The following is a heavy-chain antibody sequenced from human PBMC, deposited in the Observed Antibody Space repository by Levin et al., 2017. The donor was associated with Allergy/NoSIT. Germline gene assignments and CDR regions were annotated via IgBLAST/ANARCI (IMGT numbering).Heavy chain of an antibody. CDR3: TRGRLYCSSTSCLFGAFDI. V-gene: IGHV3-49*03. D-gene: IGHD2-2*01. Sequence: GESLKISCTASGFTFGDYAMSWFRQAPGKGLEWVGFIRSKAYGGTTEYAASVKGRFTISRDDSKSIAYLQMNSLKTEDTAVYYCTRGRLYCSSTSCLFGAFDIWGQGTMVTVSS. CDR1: GFTFGDYA. CDR2: IRSKAYGGTT. J-gene: IGHJ3*02.